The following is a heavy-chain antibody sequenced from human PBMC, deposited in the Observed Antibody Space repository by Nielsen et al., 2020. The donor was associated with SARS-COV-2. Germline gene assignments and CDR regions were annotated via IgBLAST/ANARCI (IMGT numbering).Heavy chain of an antibody. V-gene: IGHV4-34*01. CDR3: ARAWEGCSSTSCDRPYDMDV. CDR1: GGSFSGYY. CDR2: INHSGST. J-gene: IGHJ6*03. D-gene: IGHD2-2*01. Sequence: SETLSLTCAVYGGSFSGYYWSWIRQPPGKGLEWIGEINHSGSTNYNPSLKSRVTISVDTSENQFSLKLSSVTAADTAVYYCARAWEGCSSTSCDRPYDMDVWGKGTTVTVSS.